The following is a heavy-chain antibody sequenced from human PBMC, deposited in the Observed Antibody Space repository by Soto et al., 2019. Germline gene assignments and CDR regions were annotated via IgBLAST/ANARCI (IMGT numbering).Heavy chain of an antibody. V-gene: IGHV1-46*01. J-gene: IGHJ6*02. Sequence: ASLKVSFKAFGYTFPSHYIHWVRQAPGQGLEWMGIINPSGGSTSYAQKFQGRVTMTRDTSTSTVYMELSSLRSEDTAVYYCARDQTAVAGTDYYYGMGVWG. CDR2: INPSGGST. D-gene: IGHD6-19*01. CDR3: ARDQTAVAGTDYYYGMGV. CDR1: GYTFPSHY.